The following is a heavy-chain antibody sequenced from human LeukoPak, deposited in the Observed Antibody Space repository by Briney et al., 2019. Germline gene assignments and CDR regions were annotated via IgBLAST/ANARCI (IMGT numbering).Heavy chain of an antibody. CDR1: GFTFSSYG. CDR2: TWSDKSNK. CDR3: AKDAQRGFDYSNSLEY. V-gene: IGHV3-33*06. J-gene: IGHJ4*02. Sequence: GGSLRLSCAASGFTFSSYGMHWVRQAPGKGLEWVAVTWSDKSNKFYADSVRGRFTISRDDSRKTVYLQMDTMTVEDTAIYYCAKDAQRGFDYSNSLEYWGQGALVTVAS. D-gene: IGHD4-11*01.